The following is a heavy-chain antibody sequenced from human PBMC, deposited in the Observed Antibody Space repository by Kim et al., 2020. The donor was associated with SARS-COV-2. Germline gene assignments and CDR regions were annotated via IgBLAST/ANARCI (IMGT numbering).Heavy chain of an antibody. CDR3: AREDSSGLVP. CDR1: GLTFSDYY. Sequence: GGSLRLSCAASGLTFSDYYMSWIRQAPGKGLEWVSYISSSSSYTNYADSVKGRFTISRDNDTNSLYLQMNSLRAEDTAVYYCAREDSSGLVPWGQGTLVTVSS. J-gene: IGHJ5*02. V-gene: IGHV3-11*05. CDR2: ISSSSSYT. D-gene: IGHD6-19*01.